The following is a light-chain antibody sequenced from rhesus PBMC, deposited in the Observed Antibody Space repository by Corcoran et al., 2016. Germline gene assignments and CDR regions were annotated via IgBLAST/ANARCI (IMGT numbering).Light chain of an antibody. CDR2: AAT. V-gene: IGKV1-28*02. CDR1: QGISSY. Sequence: DIQMTQSPSSLSASVGDTVTITCRASQGISSYLNWFKQKPGKAPKLLIYAATTLQSGVPSRFSGSGSGTDFTLNISSLQPEDFATYYCQQYKSYPLTFGGGTKVEIK. J-gene: IGKJ4*01. CDR3: QQYKSYPLT.